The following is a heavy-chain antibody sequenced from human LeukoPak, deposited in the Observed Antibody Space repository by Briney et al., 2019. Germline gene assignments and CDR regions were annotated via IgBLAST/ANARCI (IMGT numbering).Heavy chain of an antibody. CDR1: GFTFSSYG. D-gene: IGHD5-24*01. CDR2: IWYDGSIK. V-gene: IGHV3-33*01. Sequence: GGSLRLSCAASGFTFSSYGMLWVRHIPGKGLEWVAVIWYDGSIKYYSDPVKGRFTISRDNSKNTLYLQMNSLRAEDTAVYYCARGLEMATIKPSPFGYWGQGTLVTVSS. CDR3: ARGLEMATIKPSPFGY. J-gene: IGHJ4*02.